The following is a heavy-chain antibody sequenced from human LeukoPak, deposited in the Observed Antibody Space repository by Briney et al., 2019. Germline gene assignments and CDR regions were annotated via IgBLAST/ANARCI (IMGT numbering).Heavy chain of an antibody. Sequence: GASVKVSCKASGYTLTDYYMHWVRQAPGQGLEWMGWINPNSGDTNYAQKFQGRVTMTRDTSISTAYMELSGLRSDDTAVYYCVRVSGSNFYFDYWGQGTLVTVSS. CDR2: INPNSGDT. CDR1: GYTLTDYY. V-gene: IGHV1-2*02. J-gene: IGHJ4*02. D-gene: IGHD1-26*01. CDR3: VRVSGSNFYFDY.